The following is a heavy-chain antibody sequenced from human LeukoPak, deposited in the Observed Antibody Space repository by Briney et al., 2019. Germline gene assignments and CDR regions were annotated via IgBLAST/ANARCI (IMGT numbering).Heavy chain of an antibody. D-gene: IGHD1-26*01. CDR3: AKTMTSTGGSYLST. V-gene: IGHV1-69*13. CDR1: GGTFSSYA. Sequence: GASVKVSCKASGGTFSSYAISWVRQAPGQGLEWMGGIIPIFGTANYAQKFQGRVTITADESTSTVYMELSSLRSEDTAVYYCAKTMTSTGGSYLSTWGQGTLVTVSS. J-gene: IGHJ5*02. CDR2: IIPIFGTA.